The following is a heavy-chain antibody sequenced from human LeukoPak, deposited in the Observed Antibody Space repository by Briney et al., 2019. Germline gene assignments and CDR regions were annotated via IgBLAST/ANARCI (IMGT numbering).Heavy chain of an antibody. D-gene: IGHD3-22*01. CDR1: GFTFSSYW. J-gene: IGHJ4*02. V-gene: IGHV3-7*01. CDR3: ARDFPPTYYYDSSGYESVDY. CDR2: IKQDGSEK. Sequence: GGSLRLSCAASGFTFSSYWMSWVRQAPGKGLEWVANIKQDGSEKYYVDSVKGRFTISRDNAKNSLYLQMNSLRAEDTAVYYCARDFPPTYYYDSSGYESVDYWGQGTLVTVSS.